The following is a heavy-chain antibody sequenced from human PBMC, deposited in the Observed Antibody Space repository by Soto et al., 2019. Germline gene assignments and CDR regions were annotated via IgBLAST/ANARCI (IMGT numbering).Heavy chain of an antibody. D-gene: IGHD6-19*01. J-gene: IGHJ4*02. CDR3: ARHIGVTGTRGFDY. CDR2: NYHRGTT. Sequence: QVQLQESGPGLVKPSGTLSLTCAVSGGSISDNNWWSWVRQPPGKGLEWIGENYHRGTTNYRPSLRSRVTISMDKSKNQISLTLDSVTAADSAAYYCARHIGVTGTRGFDYWGQGILVTVSP. CDR1: GGSISDNNW. V-gene: IGHV4-4*02.